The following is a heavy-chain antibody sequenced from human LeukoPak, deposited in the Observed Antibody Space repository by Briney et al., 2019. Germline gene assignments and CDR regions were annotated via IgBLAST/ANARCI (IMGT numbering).Heavy chain of an antibody. CDR3: ASGIETYDVIDY. J-gene: IGHJ4*02. Sequence: PGGSLRLSCAASGFTFSSYEMNWVRQAPGKGLEWVGSIYYSGSTYYNPSLKSRVTISVDTSKNQFSLKLSSVTAADTVVYYCASGIETYDVIDYWGQGTLVTVSS. D-gene: IGHD6-25*01. CDR1: GFTFSSYE. V-gene: IGHV4-59*05. CDR2: IYYSGST.